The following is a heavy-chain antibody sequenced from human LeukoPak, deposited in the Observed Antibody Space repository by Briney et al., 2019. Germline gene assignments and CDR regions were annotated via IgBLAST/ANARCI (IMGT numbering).Heavy chain of an antibody. CDR2: ISYDGSNK. J-gene: IGHJ4*02. Sequence: GGSLRLSCAASGFTFSSYAMHWVRQAPGKGLEWVAVISYDGSNKYYADSVKGRFTISRDNSKNTLYLQMNSLRAEDTAVYYCAREQMTRGFDYWGQGTLVTVSS. CDR1: GFTFSSYA. D-gene: IGHD3-10*01. CDR3: AREQMTRGFDY. V-gene: IGHV3-30-3*01.